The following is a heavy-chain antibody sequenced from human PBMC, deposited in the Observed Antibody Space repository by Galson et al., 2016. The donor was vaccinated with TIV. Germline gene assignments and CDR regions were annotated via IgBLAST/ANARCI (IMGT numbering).Heavy chain of an antibody. CDR1: GYTFTDYY. V-gene: IGHV1-69-2*01. CDR3: TTVRLRGSGGMDV. CDR2: VDPEDGKT. D-gene: IGHD2-8*01. J-gene: IGHJ6*02. Sequence: VKVSCKVFGYTFTDYYLHWMQQAPGKGFEWMGHVDPEDGKTNYAAKFQGRVTMTADTSTDTAYMELSGLRSEDTAIYFCTTVRLRGSGGMDVGGQGTTVTVSS.